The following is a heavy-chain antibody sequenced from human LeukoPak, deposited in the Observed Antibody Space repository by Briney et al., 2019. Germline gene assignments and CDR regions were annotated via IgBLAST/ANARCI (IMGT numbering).Heavy chain of an antibody. D-gene: IGHD1-26*01. V-gene: IGHV3-7*03. Sequence: SGGSLRLSCAASGYTFSSFWTNWAREAPGKGLEWVASLNHNGNVNYYADSVKGRFTISRDNSKNTLYLQMNSLRAEDTAVYYCAKDKGWGYSAYDCYGMDVWGQGTTVTVSS. CDR3: AKDKGWGYSAYDCYGMDV. CDR2: LNHNGNVN. J-gene: IGHJ6*02. CDR1: GYTFSSFW.